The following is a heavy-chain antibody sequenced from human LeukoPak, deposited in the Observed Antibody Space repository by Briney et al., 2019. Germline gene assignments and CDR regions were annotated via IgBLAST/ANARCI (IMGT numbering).Heavy chain of an antibody. D-gene: IGHD1-26*01. CDR1: GFTFSNYA. V-gene: IGHV3-64*01. J-gene: IGHJ4*02. Sequence: GGSLRLSCVASGFTFSNYAMHWVRQAPGKRLEYVSAINTNGGTTYYANSVKGRSTISRDNSKNTVYLQMGSLRAEDMAVYYCVRTSGSLDYWGQGTLVTVSS. CDR3: VRTSGSLDY. CDR2: INTNGGTT.